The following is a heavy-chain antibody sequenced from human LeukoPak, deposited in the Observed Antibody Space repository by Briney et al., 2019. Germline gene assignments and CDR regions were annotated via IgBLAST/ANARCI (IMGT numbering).Heavy chain of an antibody. D-gene: IGHD2-2*01. CDR2: ISAYNGNT. V-gene: IGHV1-18*01. CDR1: GYTFTSYG. CDR3: VVVPAAMHAFDI. J-gene: IGHJ3*02. Sequence: ASVKVSCKASGYTFTSYGISWVRQAPGQGLEWMGWISAYNGNTNYAQKLQGRVTMTTDTSTSTAYMELRSLRSDDTAVYYCVVVPAAMHAFDIWGQGTMVTVSS.